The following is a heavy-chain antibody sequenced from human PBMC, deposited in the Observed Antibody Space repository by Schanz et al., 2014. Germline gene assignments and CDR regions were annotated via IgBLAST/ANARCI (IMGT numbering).Heavy chain of an antibody. D-gene: IGHD6-19*01. CDR2: VFYTGTT. V-gene: IGHV4-39*01. CDR1: GGSINSNSYY. J-gene: IGHJ4*02. Sequence: QLQLQESGPGLVKPSETLSLICSVSGGSINSNSYYWGWIRQPPGKGLEWIGNVFYTGTTYTNPSPRSRLTLPVDTSNNRFPLKLTSGTAADTAVYFCARHGPLAGIPLDYWGRGTLVTVSS. CDR3: ARHGPLAGIPLDY.